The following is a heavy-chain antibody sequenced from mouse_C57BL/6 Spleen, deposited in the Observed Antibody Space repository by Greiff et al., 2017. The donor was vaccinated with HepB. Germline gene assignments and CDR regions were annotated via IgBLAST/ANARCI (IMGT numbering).Heavy chain of an antibody. CDR2: ISDGGSYT. CDR1: GFTFSSYA. J-gene: IGHJ2*01. V-gene: IGHV5-4*03. CDR3: TRVYYGNYVPFDY. Sequence: DVKLVESGGGLVKPGGSLKLSCAASGFTFSSYAMSWVRQTPEKRLEWVATISDGGSYTYYPDNVKGRFTISRDNAKNNLYLQMSHLKSEDTAMYYCTRVYYGNYVPFDYWGQGTTLTVSS. D-gene: IGHD2-1*01.